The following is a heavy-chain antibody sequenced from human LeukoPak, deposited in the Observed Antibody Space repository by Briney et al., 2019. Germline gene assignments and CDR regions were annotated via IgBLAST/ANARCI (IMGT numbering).Heavy chain of an antibody. J-gene: IGHJ4*02. CDR1: GYTFTGYY. V-gene: IGHV1-2*02. CDR3: ARDPDYYDSSGFDY. CDR2: INPNSGGT. D-gene: IGHD3-22*01. Sequence: ASVKVSCEASGYTFTGYYMHWVRQAPGQGLEWMGWINPNSGGTNYAQEFQGRVTMTRDTSISTAYMELSRLRSDDTAVYYCARDPDYYDSSGFDYWGQGTLVTVSS.